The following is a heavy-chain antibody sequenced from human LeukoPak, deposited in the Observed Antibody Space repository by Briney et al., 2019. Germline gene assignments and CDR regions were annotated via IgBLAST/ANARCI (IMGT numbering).Heavy chain of an antibody. Sequence: WASVKVSCKAFGYTFTSNYMHWVRQAPGQGPEWMGVISPSGGSTTYAQKFQGRVTLTRDMSTSTDYLELCSLRSEDTAVYYCARENEVATGWFDPWGQGTLVTVSS. CDR1: GYTFTSNY. D-gene: IGHD5-12*01. V-gene: IGHV1-46*01. CDR2: ISPSGGST. J-gene: IGHJ5*02. CDR3: ARENEVATGWFDP.